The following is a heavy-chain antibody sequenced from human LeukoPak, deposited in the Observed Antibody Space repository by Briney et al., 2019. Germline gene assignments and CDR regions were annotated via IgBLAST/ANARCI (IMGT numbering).Heavy chain of an antibody. J-gene: IGHJ6*03. V-gene: IGHV1-2*02. CDR2: INPNSGGT. CDR3: ARPYGSGSPNYYYYYMDV. CDR1: GYTFTGYY. D-gene: IGHD3-10*01. Sequence: ASVKVSCKASGYTFTGYYMHWVRQAPGQGLEWMGWINPNSGGTSYAQKFQGRVTMTRDTSISTAYMELSRLRSDDTAVYYCARPYGSGSPNYYYYYMDVWGKGTTVTVSS.